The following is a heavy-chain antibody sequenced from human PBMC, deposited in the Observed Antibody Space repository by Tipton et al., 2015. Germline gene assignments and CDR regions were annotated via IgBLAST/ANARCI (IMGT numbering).Heavy chain of an antibody. V-gene: IGHV4-61*01. D-gene: IGHD5-24*01. Sequence: PGLVKPSETLSLTCTVSGGSVSSGSVYHWSWIRQPPGKGLEWIGNIDYSGTKNYNPSLKSRVTISLDTSKNQFSLKLSSVTAADTAVYYCARDLEHGMDVWGQGTTVTVSS. CDR3: ARDLEHGMDV. CDR1: GGSVSSGSVYH. CDR2: IDYSGTK. J-gene: IGHJ6*02.